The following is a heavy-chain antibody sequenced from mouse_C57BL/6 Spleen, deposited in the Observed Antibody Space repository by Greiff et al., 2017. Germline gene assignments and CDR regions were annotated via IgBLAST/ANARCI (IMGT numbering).Heavy chain of an antibody. V-gene: IGHV1-72*01. CDR2: IDPNSGGT. D-gene: IGHD2-4*01. Sequence: VKQSCKASGYTFTSYWMHWVKQRPGRGLEWIGRIDPNSGGTKYNEKFKSKATLTVDKPSSTAYMQLSSLTSEDSAVYYCAREGGYDYGSWFAYWGQGTLVTVSA. CDR1: GYTFTSYW. CDR3: AREGGYDYGSWFAY. J-gene: IGHJ3*01.